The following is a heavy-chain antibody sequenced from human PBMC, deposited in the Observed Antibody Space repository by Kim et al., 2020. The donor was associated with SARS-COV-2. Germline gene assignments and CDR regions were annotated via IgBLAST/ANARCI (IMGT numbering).Heavy chain of an antibody. Sequence: GGSLRLSCTASGFTFTSYAMSWVRQAPGKGLEWVSYINSGSGTIYYADSVKGRFTISRDNSKNTLYLQMSSLRADDTAVYYCPKGGKGCSSVYLGQRALV. J-gene: IGHJ4*02. CDR2: INSGSGTI. D-gene: IGHD2-15*01. V-gene: IGHV3-23*01. CDR3: PKGGKGCSSVY. CDR1: GFTFTSYA.